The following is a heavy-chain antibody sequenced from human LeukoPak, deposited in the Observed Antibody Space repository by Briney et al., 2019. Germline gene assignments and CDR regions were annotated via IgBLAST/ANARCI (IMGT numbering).Heavy chain of an antibody. Sequence: PGGSLRLSCAAPGFTFNNYIMNWVRRAPGKGLEWVSGISGGGDGTYYADSIKGRFTISRDNSKSSLYLQMNSLRAEDTAVYYCAKDGYGRSDYWGQGTLVTVSS. CDR3: AKDGYGRSDY. V-gene: IGHV3-23*01. CDR1: GFTFNNYI. CDR2: ISGGGDGT. D-gene: IGHD5-18*01. J-gene: IGHJ4*02.